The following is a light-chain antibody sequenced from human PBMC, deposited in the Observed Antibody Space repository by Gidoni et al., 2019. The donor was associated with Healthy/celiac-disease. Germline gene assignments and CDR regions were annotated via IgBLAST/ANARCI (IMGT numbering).Light chain of an antibody. Sequence: DIQMTQSPSSLSASVGDRVTITCRASQSISSYLNWYQQKPGKAPKLLIYAASSLQSGVQSRFSGSGSGTDFTLTISSLQPEDFATYYCQQSYSTPPCTFGQGTKVEIK. CDR2: AAS. CDR3: QQSYSTPPCT. CDR1: QSISSY. J-gene: IGKJ1*01. V-gene: IGKV1-39*01.